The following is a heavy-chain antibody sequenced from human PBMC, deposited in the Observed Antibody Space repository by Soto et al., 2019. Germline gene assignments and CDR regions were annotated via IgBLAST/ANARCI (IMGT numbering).Heavy chain of an antibody. V-gene: IGHV4-39*01. D-gene: IGHD6-19*01. Sequence: SETLSLTCTVSGGSISSSSYYWGWIRQPPGKGLEWIGSIYYSGSTYYNPSLKSRVTISVDTSKNQFSLKLSSVTAADTAVYYCARSVAGTGNWFDPWGQGTLVTVSS. J-gene: IGHJ5*02. CDR2: IYYSGST. CDR3: ARSVAGTGNWFDP. CDR1: GGSISSSSYY.